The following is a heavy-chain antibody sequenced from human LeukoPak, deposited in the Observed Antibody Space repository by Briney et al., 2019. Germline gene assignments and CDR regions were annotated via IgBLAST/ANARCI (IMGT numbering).Heavy chain of an antibody. V-gene: IGHV4-38-2*02. CDR3: ARPIGKRALTMIRRGYAFDI. J-gene: IGHJ3*02. Sequence: PSETLSLTCTVSGYSINTGYYWGWIRQPPGKGLEWIGEINHSGSTNYNPSLKSRVTISVDTSKNQFSLKLSSVTAADTAVYYCARPIGKRALTMIRRGYAFDIWGQGTMVTVSS. CDR2: INHSGST. CDR1: GYSINTGYY. D-gene: IGHD3-22*01.